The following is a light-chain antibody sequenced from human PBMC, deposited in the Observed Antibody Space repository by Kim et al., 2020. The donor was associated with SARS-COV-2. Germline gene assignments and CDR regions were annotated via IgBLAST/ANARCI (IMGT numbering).Light chain of an antibody. CDR2: DAS. CDR3: HQYNDWPLT. J-gene: IGKJ4*01. CDR1: QSVSSD. Sequence: PGERATLSGRASQSVSSDLAWYQQKPGQAPRLLIYDASTRATGFPARFSGSGYGTEFTLTINSLQSEDFAVYYCHQYNDWPLTFGGGTKVDIK. V-gene: IGKV3-15*01.